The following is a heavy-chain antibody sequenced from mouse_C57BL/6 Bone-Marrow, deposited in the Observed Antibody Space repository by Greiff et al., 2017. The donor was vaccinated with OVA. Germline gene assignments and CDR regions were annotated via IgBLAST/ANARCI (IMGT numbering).Heavy chain of an antibody. CDR1: GYTFTSYW. V-gene: IGHV1-69*01. D-gene: IGHD1-1*01. CDR2: IDPSDSYT. CDR3: ARGGLYYGSSYWYFDV. J-gene: IGHJ1*03. Sequence: VQLQQPGAELVMPGASVKLSCKASGYTFTSYWMHWVKQRPGQGLEWIGEIDPSDSYTNYNQKFKGKSTLTVDKSSSTAYMQLSSLTSEDSAVYYLARGGLYYGSSYWYFDVWGTGTTVTVSS.